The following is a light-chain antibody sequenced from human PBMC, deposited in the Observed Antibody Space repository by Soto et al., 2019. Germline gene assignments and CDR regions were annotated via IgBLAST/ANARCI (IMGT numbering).Light chain of an antibody. CDR2: GTS. CDR3: QQYGSSPPRT. V-gene: IGKV3-20*01. Sequence: EIVLTQSPGTLSLSPGERATLSCRASQSVSNNHLAWYQQKPGQAPRLLIHGTSSRATGIPDRFSGSGSGTDFPLTISRLEPEDFAVYYCQQYGSSPPRTFGQGTQVEMK. CDR1: QSVSNNH. J-gene: IGKJ1*01.